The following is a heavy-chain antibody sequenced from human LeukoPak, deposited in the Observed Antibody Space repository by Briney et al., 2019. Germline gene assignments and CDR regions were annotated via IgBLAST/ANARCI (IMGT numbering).Heavy chain of an antibody. CDR3: ARGSIGAPHHY. D-gene: IGHD3-10*01. Sequence: ASVKVSCKASGYTFNTYGMNWVRQAPGQGLEWMGWINTNTGNPTYAQGFTGRFVFSLDTSVSTAYLQISSLKAEDTAVYYCARGSIGAPHHYWGQGTLVTVSS. J-gene: IGHJ4*02. CDR1: GYTFNTYG. V-gene: IGHV7-4-1*02. CDR2: INTNTGNP.